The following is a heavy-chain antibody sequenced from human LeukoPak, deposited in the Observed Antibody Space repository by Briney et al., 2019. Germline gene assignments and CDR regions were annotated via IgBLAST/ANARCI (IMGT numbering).Heavy chain of an antibody. Sequence: PSQTLSLTCAISGDSVSSKSAAWNWIRQSPSRGLEWLGRTYYRSKWYNDYAVSVKSRITVNPDTSKNHFSLQLNSLTPEDTAVYYCARDTGAAISTFDIWGQGTVVTVSS. D-gene: IGHD5-12*01. V-gene: IGHV6-1*01. J-gene: IGHJ3*02. CDR3: ARDTGAAISTFDI. CDR1: GDSVSSKSAA. CDR2: TYYRSKWYN.